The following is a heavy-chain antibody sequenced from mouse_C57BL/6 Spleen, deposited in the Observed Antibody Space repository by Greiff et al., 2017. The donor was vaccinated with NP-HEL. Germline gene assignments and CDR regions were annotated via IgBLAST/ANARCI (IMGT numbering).Heavy chain of an antibody. Sequence: QVQLKQSGAELAKPGASVKLSCKASGYTFTSYWMHWVKQRPGQGLEWIGYINPSSGYTKYNQKFKDKATLTVDKSSSTAYMQLSSLTYEDSAVYYYARTYYSNYVDAMDYWGQGTSVTVSA. CDR3: ARTYYSNYVDAMDY. CDR1: GYTFTSYW. CDR2: INPSSGYT. V-gene: IGHV1-7*01. J-gene: IGHJ4*01. D-gene: IGHD2-5*01.